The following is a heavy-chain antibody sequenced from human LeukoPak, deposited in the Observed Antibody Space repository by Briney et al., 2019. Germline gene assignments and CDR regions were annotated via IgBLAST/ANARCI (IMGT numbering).Heavy chain of an antibody. V-gene: IGHV5-51*01. Sequence: GESLKISCEGSGYSFTNYWIGWVRQMPGKGLEWMGIIYPGDSDTRYSPSFQGQVTISADKSISTAYLQWSSLKASDTAMYYCARHSSRDIAVAGFDYWGQGTLVTVSS. J-gene: IGHJ4*02. CDR3: ARHSSRDIAVAGFDY. D-gene: IGHD6-19*01. CDR2: IYPGDSDT. CDR1: GYSFTNYW.